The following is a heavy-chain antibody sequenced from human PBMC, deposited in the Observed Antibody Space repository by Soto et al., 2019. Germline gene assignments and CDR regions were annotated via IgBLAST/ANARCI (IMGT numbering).Heavy chain of an antibody. CDR3: ARDSVRYCRDGVCCQGYYYLAMDV. V-gene: IGHV1-18*01. CDR1: GYTFTSYG. J-gene: IGHJ6*02. Sequence: QVQLVQSGAEVKNSGASVKVSCKAPGYTFTSYGFSCVRQAPGQGLEWMGWISASNGNTNYAQKLQGRVTMTTETSTSTSYMELRSLRSDDTATYYCARDSVRYCRDGVCCQGYYYLAMDVWGQGTTVTVS. D-gene: IGHD2-8*01. CDR2: ISASNGNT.